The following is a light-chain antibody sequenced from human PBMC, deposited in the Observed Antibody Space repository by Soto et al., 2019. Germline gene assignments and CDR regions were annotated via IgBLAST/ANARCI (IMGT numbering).Light chain of an antibody. CDR2: DTS. V-gene: IGKV3-15*01. J-gene: IGKJ5*01. Sequence: ETVITQSPCTLSFSLGERATLSCRASQSVSIHFAWYQQKPGQAPRLLLYDTSTSATGIPARFSGSGSATAFTLTISSLQYADYAAYYCQQYSNWPPITFGPGTSVEIK. CDR3: QQYSNWPPIT. CDR1: QSVSIH.